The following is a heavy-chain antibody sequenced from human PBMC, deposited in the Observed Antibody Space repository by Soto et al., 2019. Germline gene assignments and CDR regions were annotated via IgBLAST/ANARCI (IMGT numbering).Heavy chain of an antibody. CDR2: INPNSGDT. D-gene: IGHD1-20*01. J-gene: IGHJ6*02. V-gene: IGHV1-2*04. CDR1: GYTFTSYY. Sequence: GASVKVACKASGYTFTSYYMHWVRQSPGQPLEWLGWINPNSGDTNYAQKFQGWGTMTRDTSITTAYMELSRLRSDDTAVYYCARERITGISLFYKYHGIDVWGQGTTVTVSS. CDR3: ARERITGISLFYKYHGIDV.